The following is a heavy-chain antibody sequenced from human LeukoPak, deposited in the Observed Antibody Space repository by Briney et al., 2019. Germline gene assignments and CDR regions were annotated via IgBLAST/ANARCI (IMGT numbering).Heavy chain of an antibody. V-gene: IGHV1-8*01. Sequence: ASVKVSCKASGYTFTSYDINWVRQATGQGLEWMGWMNPSSGNTGYAQKFQGRVTMTRNTSISTAYMELSSLRSEDTAVYYCARMGKDDYGDYRDYYYYYGMDVWGQGTTVTVSS. D-gene: IGHD4-17*01. CDR3: ARMGKDDYGDYRDYYYYYGMDV. CDR2: MNPSSGNT. J-gene: IGHJ6*02. CDR1: GYTFTSYD.